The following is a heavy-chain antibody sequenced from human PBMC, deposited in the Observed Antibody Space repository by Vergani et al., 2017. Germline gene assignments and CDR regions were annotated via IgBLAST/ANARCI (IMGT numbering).Heavy chain of an antibody. V-gene: IGHV3-7*03. J-gene: IGHJ4*02. CDR3: AKDNVPGYYDSSGYCDY. CDR2: VKQDGSEK. CDR1: GFNFNDYW. D-gene: IGHD3-22*01. Sequence: EVQLVESGGGLVQPGGSLRLSCVASGFNFNDYWVAWIRQAPGKGLEWVANVKQDGSEKYYVDSVKGRFSISRDNTKSSVYLQMNNLRAEDTAVYYCAKDNVPGYYDSSGYCDYWGQGTLVTVSS.